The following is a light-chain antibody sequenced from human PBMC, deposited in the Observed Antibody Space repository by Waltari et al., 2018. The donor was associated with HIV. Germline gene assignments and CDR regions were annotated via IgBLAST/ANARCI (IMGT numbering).Light chain of an antibody. Sequence: DVLLTQSPRFRSASVGDRVALTGRASQGIRSYLAWYQQSPGRAPRLLIYGASTFETGVPSRFSGSGSGTLFTLTINSLQPEDFGTYYCQQQASYPLTFGPGTRVDV. CDR3: QQQASYPLT. CDR1: QGIRSY. CDR2: GAS. V-gene: IGKV1-9*01. J-gene: IGKJ3*01.